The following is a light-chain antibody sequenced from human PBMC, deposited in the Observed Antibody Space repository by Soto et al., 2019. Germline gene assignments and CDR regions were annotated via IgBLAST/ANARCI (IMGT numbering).Light chain of an antibody. Sequence: SYELTQPPSVSVAPGQTATITCGGNNIGIKSVQWYQQKPGQAPVLVVHDDGDRPSGIPERVSGSNSGNTATLTISRVEAGGEADYYCQVWDSSSDHPVFGGGTKLTVL. CDR3: QVWDSSSDHPV. CDR2: DDG. CDR1: NIGIKS. V-gene: IGLV3-21*02. J-gene: IGLJ3*02.